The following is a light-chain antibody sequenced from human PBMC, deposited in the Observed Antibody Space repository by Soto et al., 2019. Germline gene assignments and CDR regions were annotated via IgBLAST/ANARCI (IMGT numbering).Light chain of an antibody. V-gene: IGLV1-44*01. CDR1: SSNIGSNT. CDR2: SNN. J-gene: IGLJ1*01. Sequence: QSVLTRPPSASGTPGQRVTISCSGSSSNIGSNTVNWYQQLPGTAPKLLIYSNNQRPSGVPDRFSGSKSGTSASLAISGLQYEDEADYYCAAWDDSLNGDVFGSGTKVTVL. CDR3: AAWDDSLNGDV.